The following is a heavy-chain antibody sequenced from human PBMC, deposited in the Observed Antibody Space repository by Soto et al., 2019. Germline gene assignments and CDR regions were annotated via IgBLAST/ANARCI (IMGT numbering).Heavy chain of an antibody. D-gene: IGHD3-10*01. CDR2: IYYSGST. V-gene: IGHV4-59*08. CDR3: ARHPPLPYYYGSGGMARFDP. CDR1: GGSISSYY. J-gene: IGHJ5*02. Sequence: QVQLQESGPGLVKPSETLSLTCTVSGGSISSYYWSWIRQPPGKGLEWIGYIYYSGSTNYNPSLKGRVTISVDTSKNQFSLKLSSVTAADTAVYYCARHPPLPYYYGSGGMARFDPWGQGTLVTVSS.